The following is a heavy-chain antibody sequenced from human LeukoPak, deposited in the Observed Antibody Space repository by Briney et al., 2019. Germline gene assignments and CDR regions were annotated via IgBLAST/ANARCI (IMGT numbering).Heavy chain of an antibody. J-gene: IGHJ5*02. CDR3: AKALRSEYNWFDP. CDR1: GFTFDDYA. V-gene: IGHV3-9*01. CDR2: ISWNSGSI. D-gene: IGHD1-26*01. Sequence: GGSLRLSCAASGFTFDDYAMHWVRQAPGKGLEWVSGISWNSGSIGYADSVKGRFTISRDNAKNSLYLQMNSLRAEDTALYYCAKALRSEYNWFDPWGQGTLVTVSS.